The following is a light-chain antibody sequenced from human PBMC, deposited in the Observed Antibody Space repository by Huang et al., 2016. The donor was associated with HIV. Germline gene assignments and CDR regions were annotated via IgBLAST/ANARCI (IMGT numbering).Light chain of an antibody. CDR1: QSVRSW. CDR2: QAS. J-gene: IGKJ1*01. Sequence: DIQMTQSPSTLSASVGDRVTIICRASQSVRSWLAWYQQKPGKAPKLLIYQASTLQNGVPSRFSGSGSGTGFTLTISSLQPDDFATYYCQQYSSYIQWTFGQGTKVEI. CDR3: QQYSSYIQWT. V-gene: IGKV1-5*03.